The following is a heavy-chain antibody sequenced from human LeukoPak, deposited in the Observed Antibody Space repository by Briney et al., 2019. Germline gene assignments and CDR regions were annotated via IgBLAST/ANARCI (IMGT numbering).Heavy chain of an antibody. CDR2: ISYDGSNK. CDR3: ARGPNVYGNSSGLIRDYYYYMDV. J-gene: IGHJ6*03. Sequence: GGSLRLSCAASGFTFSSYGMHWVRQAPGKGLEWVAVISYDGSNKYYADSVKGRFTISRDNSKNTLYLQVNSLRAEDTAVYYCARGPNVYGNSSGLIRDYYYYMDVWGKGTTVTVSS. CDR1: GFTFSSYG. D-gene: IGHD6-6*01. V-gene: IGHV3-30*03.